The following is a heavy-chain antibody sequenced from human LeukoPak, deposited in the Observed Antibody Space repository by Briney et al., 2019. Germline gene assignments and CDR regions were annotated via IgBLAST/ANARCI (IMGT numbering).Heavy chain of an antibody. CDR3: ARVRGRIVVVVAATFEAFDI. CDR2: IYSGGST. Sequence: GGSLRLSCAASGFTVSSNYMSWVRQAPGKGLEWVSVIYSGGSTYYADAVKGRFTISRDNSKNTLYLQMNSLRAEDTAVYYCARVRGRIVVVVAATFEAFDIWGQGTMVTVSS. J-gene: IGHJ3*02. D-gene: IGHD2-15*01. V-gene: IGHV3-66*01. CDR1: GFTVSSNY.